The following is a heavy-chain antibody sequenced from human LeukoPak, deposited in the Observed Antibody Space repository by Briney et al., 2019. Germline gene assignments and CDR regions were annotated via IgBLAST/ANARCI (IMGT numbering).Heavy chain of an antibody. J-gene: IGHJ6*03. CDR2: INPNSGGT. Sequence: GASVKVSCKASGYTFTGYYMHWVRQAPGQGLEWMGWINPNSGGTNYAQKFQGRVAMTRDMSTSTVYMELSGLRSEDTAVYYCAREMDTRLGPISPRYYYMDVWGKGTTVTVSS. CDR3: AREMDTRLGPISPRYYYMDV. D-gene: IGHD3-16*01. V-gene: IGHV1-2*02. CDR1: GYTFTGYY.